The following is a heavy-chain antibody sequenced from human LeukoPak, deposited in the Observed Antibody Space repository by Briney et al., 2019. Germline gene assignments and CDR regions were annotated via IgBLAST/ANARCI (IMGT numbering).Heavy chain of an antibody. V-gene: IGHV1-2*04. Sequence: ASVKVSCKASGYTFTGYYMHWVRQAPGQGLEWMGWINPNSGGTNYAQKFQGWVTMTRDTSISTAYMELSRLRSDDTAVYYCARARGYCSSTSCYPDAFDIWGQGTMVTVSS. CDR2: INPNSGGT. CDR3: ARARGYCSSTSCYPDAFDI. J-gene: IGHJ3*02. D-gene: IGHD2-2*01. CDR1: GYTFTGYY.